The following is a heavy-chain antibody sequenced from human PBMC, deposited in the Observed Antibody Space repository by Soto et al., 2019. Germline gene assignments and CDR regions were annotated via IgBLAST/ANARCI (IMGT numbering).Heavy chain of an antibody. D-gene: IGHD2-21*02. CDR1: GGSISSAGYY. V-gene: IGHV4-31*03. CDR3: ASVVVTGIVGFDY. Sequence: PSETLSLTCTVSGGSISSAGYYWGWIRQHPGKGLEWIGYIYYSGNTYYNPSLKSRVTISVDTSKNQFSLKLSSVTAADTAVYYCASVVVTGIVGFDYWGQGTLVTVSS. J-gene: IGHJ4*02. CDR2: IYYSGNT.